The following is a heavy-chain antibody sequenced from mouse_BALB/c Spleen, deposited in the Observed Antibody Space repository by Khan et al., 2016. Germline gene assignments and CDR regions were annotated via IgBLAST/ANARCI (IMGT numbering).Heavy chain of an antibody. D-gene: IGHD1-1*01. CDR2: INPNTGEP. V-gene: IGHV9-3*02. CDR1: GYTFTNYG. J-gene: IGHJ3*01. CDR3: AEDYYGSNWFAY. Sequence: QIQLVQSGPELKKPGETVKISCKASGYTFTNYGMNWVKQAPGKGLKWMGWINPNTGEPTYAEEFKGRVAFSLETSASTAYLQINNLKNEDTATYFCAEDYYGSNWFAYWCQGTLVTVSA.